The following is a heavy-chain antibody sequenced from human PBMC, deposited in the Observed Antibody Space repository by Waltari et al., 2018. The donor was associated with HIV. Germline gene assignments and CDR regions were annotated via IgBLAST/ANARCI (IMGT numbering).Heavy chain of an antibody. CDR2: IYTSGST. J-gene: IGHJ4*02. D-gene: IGHD3-16*02. CDR1: GGSISRSY. CDR3: AGTYYDYVWGSYRPPPFDY. Sequence: QVQLQESGPGLVKPSETLSLTCTVSGGSISRSYWSWLLQPAGKGLEWIGRIYTSGSTNYNPSLKSRVTMSVDTSKNQFSLKLSSVTAADTAVYYCAGTYYDYVWGSYRPPPFDYWGQGTLVTVSS. V-gene: IGHV4-4*07.